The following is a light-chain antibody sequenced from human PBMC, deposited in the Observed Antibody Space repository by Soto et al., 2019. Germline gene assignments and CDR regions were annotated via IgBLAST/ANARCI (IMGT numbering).Light chain of an antibody. CDR1: SSDVGGYNY. CDR2: DVS. V-gene: IGLV2-14*01. Sequence: QSALTQPASVSGSPGQSITISCTGTSSDVGGYNYVSWYQQHPGKAPKLMIYDVSNRPSGVSNRFSGSKSGNTASLIISGLQAEDEADYYCSSYTSSSTLWVFGGGTKVTVL. J-gene: IGLJ3*02. CDR3: SSYTSSSTLWV.